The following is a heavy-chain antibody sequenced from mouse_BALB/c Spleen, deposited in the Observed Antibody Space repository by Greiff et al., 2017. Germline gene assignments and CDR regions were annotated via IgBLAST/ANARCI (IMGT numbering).Heavy chain of an antibody. CDR2: ISSGGSYT. D-gene: IGHD2-14*01. CDR3: ARHEDRYDPMDY. Sequence: EVHLVESGGDLVKPGGSLKLSCAASGFTFSSYGMSWVRQTPDKRLEWVATISSGGSYTYYPDSVKGRFTISRDNAKNTLYLQMSSLKSEDTAMYYCARHEDRYDPMDYWGQGTSVTVSS. V-gene: IGHV5-6*01. CDR1: GFTFSSYG. J-gene: IGHJ4*01.